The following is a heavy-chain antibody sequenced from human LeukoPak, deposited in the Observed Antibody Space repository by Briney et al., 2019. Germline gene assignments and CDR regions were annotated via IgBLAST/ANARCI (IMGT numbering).Heavy chain of an antibody. J-gene: IGHJ3*02. V-gene: IGHV3-53*04. CDR2: IYSDGST. CDR1: GFTVSSNY. Sequence: GGSLRLPCAASGFTVSSNYMSWVRQAPGKGLDGVSVIYSDGSTYYADSVKGRFTISRHNSKNTLYLQMNSLRAEGTAVYYCARGHDYGDYALGAFDIWGQGTMVTVSS. D-gene: IGHD4-17*01. CDR3: ARGHDYGDYALGAFDI.